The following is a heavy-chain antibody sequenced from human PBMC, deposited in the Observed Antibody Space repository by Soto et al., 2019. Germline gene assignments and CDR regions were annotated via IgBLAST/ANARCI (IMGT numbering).Heavy chain of an antibody. J-gene: IGHJ4*02. CDR1: GGTFSSYA. Sequence: SVKVSCQASGGTFSSYAISWVRQAPVQGLEWMGGIIPIFGTANYAQKFQGRVTMTTDTSTSTAYMELRSLRSDDTAVYYCARGAAVAGKFDYWGQGTLVTVSS. D-gene: IGHD6-19*01. V-gene: IGHV1-69*05. CDR2: IIPIFGTA. CDR3: ARGAAVAGKFDY.